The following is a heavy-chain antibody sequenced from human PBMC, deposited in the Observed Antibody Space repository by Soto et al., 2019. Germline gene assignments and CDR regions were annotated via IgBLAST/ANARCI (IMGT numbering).Heavy chain of an antibody. Sequence: SETLSLTCTVSGGSISSGGYYWSWIRQHPGKGLAWIGNIHHSGSTNYNPSLKSRVTISVDTSKNQFSLKLSSVTAADTAVYYCARGREQWLPYFDYWGQGTLVTVSS. CDR3: ARGREQWLPYFDY. CDR2: IHHSGST. J-gene: IGHJ4*02. V-gene: IGHV4-39*07. D-gene: IGHD6-19*01. CDR1: GGSISSGGYY.